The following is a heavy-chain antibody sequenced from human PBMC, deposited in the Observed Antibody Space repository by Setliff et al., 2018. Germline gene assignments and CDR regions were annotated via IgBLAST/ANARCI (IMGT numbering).Heavy chain of an antibody. D-gene: IGHD6-19*01. J-gene: IGHJ4*02. Sequence: PGGSLRLSCTASGFTFGDYAMSWVRQAPGKGLEWVGFIRSKAYGGTTDYATPVKGRFTISRDDSKNTLYLQMNSLKTEDTGMYYCTTAYSSGCPGNYWGQGILVTVSS. CDR2: IRSKAYGGTT. CDR3: TTAYSSGCPGNY. V-gene: IGHV3-49*04. CDR1: GFTFGDYA.